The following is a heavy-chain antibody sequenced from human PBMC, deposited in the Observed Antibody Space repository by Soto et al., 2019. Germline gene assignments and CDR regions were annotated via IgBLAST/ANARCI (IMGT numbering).Heavy chain of an antibody. V-gene: IGHV3-13*01. Sequence: EVQLVESGGDLVQPGGSLRLSCVASGLSFSNYDMHWVRQATGKGLDWVAAIGTSGDTYYPDSVKGRFTISREDAKNSLYLQMNSLRDGDTAMYYCTRRTKGMTIDYWGQGTLVTVSS. CDR1: GLSFSNYD. CDR3: TRRTKGMTIDY. CDR2: IGTSGDT. J-gene: IGHJ4*02. D-gene: IGHD4-17*01.